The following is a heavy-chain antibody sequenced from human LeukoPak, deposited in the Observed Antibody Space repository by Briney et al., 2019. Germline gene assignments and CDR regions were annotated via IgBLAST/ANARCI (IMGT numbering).Heavy chain of an antibody. J-gene: IGHJ4*02. D-gene: IGHD3-22*01. CDR1: GGSISSYY. CDR2: IYTSGST. Sequence: SETLSLTCTVSGGSISSYYWSWIRQPAGKGLEWIGRIYTSGSTNYNPSLKSRVTMSVDTSKNQFSLKLSSVTAADTAVYYCARVAYDYDSSGSYYFDSWGQGTLVTVSS. CDR3: ARVAYDYDSSGSYYFDS. V-gene: IGHV4-4*07.